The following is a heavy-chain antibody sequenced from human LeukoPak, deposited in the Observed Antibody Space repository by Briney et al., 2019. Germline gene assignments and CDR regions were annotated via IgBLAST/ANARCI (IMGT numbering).Heavy chain of an antibody. D-gene: IGHD3-22*01. CDR2: ISGSGGST. V-gene: IGHV3-23*01. CDR1: GFTFSSYA. CDR3: ATPPSYYYDSSGYYKHTDY. J-gene: IGHJ4*02. Sequence: PGGSLRLPCAASGFTFSSYAMSWVRQAPGKGLEWVSAISGSGGSTYYADSVKGRFTISRDNSKNTLYLQMNSLRTEDTAVYYCATPPSYYYDSSGYYKHTDYWGQGTLVTVSS.